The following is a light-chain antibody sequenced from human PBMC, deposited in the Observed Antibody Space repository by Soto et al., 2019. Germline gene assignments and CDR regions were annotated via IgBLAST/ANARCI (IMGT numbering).Light chain of an antibody. J-gene: IGKJ2*01. CDR1: QSVNNNY. CDR3: QQYGSSLYT. V-gene: IGKV3-20*01. CDR2: GAS. Sequence: EIVLTQSPGTLSLSPGERATLSCGASQSVNNNYLAWYQQKRGQAPRCLMYGASTRATGIPDRFSGSGSGTDFTLTISRLEPEDFAVYYCQQYGSSLYTFGQGTKLEVK.